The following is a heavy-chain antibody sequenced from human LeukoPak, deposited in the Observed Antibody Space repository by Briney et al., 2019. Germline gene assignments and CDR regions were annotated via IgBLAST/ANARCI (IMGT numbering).Heavy chain of an antibody. V-gene: IGHV3-23*01. CDR1: GFTFSSYA. CDR3: AKSDHGFWTGYKK. D-gene: IGHD3/OR15-3a*01. CDR2: TTASGDST. Sequence: PGGSLRLSCAASGFTFSSYAMSWVRQAPGKGLEWVSATTASGDSTYYADSVRGRFTISRDNSKSTLYLQMNSPRADDTAVYYCAKSDHGFWTGYKKWGQGTLVTVSS. J-gene: IGHJ4*02.